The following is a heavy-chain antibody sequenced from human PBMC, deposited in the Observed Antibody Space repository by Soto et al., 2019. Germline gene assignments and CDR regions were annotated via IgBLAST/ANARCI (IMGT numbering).Heavy chain of an antibody. CDR3: ARAHYGDYGYGMDV. D-gene: IGHD4-17*01. J-gene: IGHJ6*02. CDR2: MYHSGST. CDR1: GGSISSSGYS. V-gene: IGHV4-30-2*01. Sequence: QLQLQESGSGLVKPSQTLSLTCAVSGGSISSSGYSWSWIRQPPGKGLEWIGYMYHSGSTYYNPSLKSRVTISVDRSKNQFSLKLSSVTAADTAVYYCARAHYGDYGYGMDVWGQGTTVTVSS.